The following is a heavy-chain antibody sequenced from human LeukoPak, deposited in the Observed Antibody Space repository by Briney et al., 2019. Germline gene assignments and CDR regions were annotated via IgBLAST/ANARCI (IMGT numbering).Heavy chain of an antibody. CDR3: AKDWARGARIRYYFDY. J-gene: IGHJ4*02. V-gene: IGHV3-30*02. CDR1: GFTFSSYG. Sequence: GGSLRLSCAASGFTFSSYGMHWVRQAPGKGLEWVAFIRYDGSNKYYADSVKGRFTISRDNSKNTLYLQMNSLRAEDTAVYYCAKDWARGARIRYYFDYWGQGTLVTVSS. CDR2: IRYDGSNK. D-gene: IGHD3-10*01.